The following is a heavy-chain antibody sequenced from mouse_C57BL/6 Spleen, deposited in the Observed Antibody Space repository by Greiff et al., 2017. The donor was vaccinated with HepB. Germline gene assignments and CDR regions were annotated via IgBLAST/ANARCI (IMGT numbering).Heavy chain of an antibody. V-gene: IGHV5-12*01. CDR2: ISNGGGST. CDR1: GFTFSDYY. Sequence: DVMLVESGGGLVQPGGSLKLSCAASGFTFSDYYMYWVRQTPEKRLEWVAYISNGGGSTYYPDTVKGRFTISRDNAKNTLYLQMSRLKSEDTAMYYCASLSFAYWGQGTLVTVSA. J-gene: IGHJ3*01. CDR3: ASLSFAY. D-gene: IGHD3-2*02.